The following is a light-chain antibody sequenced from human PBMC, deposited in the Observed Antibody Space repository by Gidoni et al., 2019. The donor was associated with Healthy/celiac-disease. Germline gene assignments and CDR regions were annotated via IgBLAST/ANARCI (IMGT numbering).Light chain of an antibody. V-gene: IGLV2-8*01. CDR1: SSDVGGYTY. J-gene: IGLJ1*01. CDR3: SSYAGSNNRFV. Sequence: SALTQPPSASGSPGQSFTISCTGTSSDVGGYTYVSWYQQHPGKAPKLMIYEVSKRPAGVPDRFSGCKSGNTASLTVAGLQAEDEADYYCSSYAGSNNRFVFGTGTKVTVL. CDR2: EVS.